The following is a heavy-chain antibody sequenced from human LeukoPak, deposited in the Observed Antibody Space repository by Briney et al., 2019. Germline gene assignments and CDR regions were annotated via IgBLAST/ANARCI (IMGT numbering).Heavy chain of an antibody. J-gene: IGHJ6*03. Sequence: GGSLRLSCAASGFTFSAYAMHWVRQAPGKGLEWVALIWYNGGNEYYVDSVKGRFTVSRDNSKSILYLQMNSLSAEDTAVYYCAMAGYSTSSLYYYYIDVWGKGTTVTVSS. CDR1: GFTFSAYA. D-gene: IGHD6-6*01. CDR2: IWYNGGNE. CDR3: AMAGYSTSSLYYYYIDV. V-gene: IGHV3-33*01.